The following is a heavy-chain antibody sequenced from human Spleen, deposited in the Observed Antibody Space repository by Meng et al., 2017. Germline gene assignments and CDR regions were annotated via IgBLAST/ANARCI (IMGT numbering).Heavy chain of an antibody. Sequence: GESLKISCAASGFTFSSYSMNWVRQAPGKGLEWVSYISSSGSTIYYADSVKGRFTISRDNAKNSLYLQMNSLRAEDTAVYYCATDTATTYYYYGMDVWGQGTTVTVSS. CDR1: GFTFSSYS. CDR3: ATDTATTYYYYGMDV. V-gene: IGHV3-48*04. J-gene: IGHJ6*02. CDR2: ISSSGSTI. D-gene: IGHD5-18*01.